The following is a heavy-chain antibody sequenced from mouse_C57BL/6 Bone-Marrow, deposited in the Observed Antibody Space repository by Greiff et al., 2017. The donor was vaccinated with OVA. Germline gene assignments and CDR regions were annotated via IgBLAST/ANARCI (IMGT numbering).Heavy chain of an antibody. CDR1: EYEFPSHD. D-gene: IGHD1-1*01. CDR2: INSDGGST. V-gene: IGHV5-2*01. J-gene: IGHJ1*03. CDR3: ARRGGSSHWYFDV. Sequence: VQLQQSGGGLVQPGESLKLSCESNEYEFPSHDMSWVRKTPEKRLELVAAINSDGGSTYYPDTMERRFIIARDNTKKTLYLQMSSLRSEDTALYYCARRGGSSHWYFDVWGTGTTVTVSS.